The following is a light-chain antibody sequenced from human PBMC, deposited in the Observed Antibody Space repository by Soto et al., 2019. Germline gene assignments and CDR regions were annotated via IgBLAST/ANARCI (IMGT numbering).Light chain of an antibody. J-gene: IGLJ1*01. Sequence: QSVLTQPPSASGTPGQRVTISCSGRSSNIGSNYVYWYQHLPGTAPKLLIYRNNQRPSGVPDRFFGSKSGTSGSLAINGLRSEDEADYYCASWDDSLSGPVFGTATKLTVL. V-gene: IGLV1-47*01. CDR1: SSNIGSNY. CDR2: RNN. CDR3: ASWDDSLSGPV.